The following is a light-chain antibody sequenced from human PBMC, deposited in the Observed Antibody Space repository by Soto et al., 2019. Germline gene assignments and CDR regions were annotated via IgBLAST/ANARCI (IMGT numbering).Light chain of an antibody. Sequence: EIVMTQSPATLSVSPGERATLSCRASQSVGNYLAWYRQKPGQAPRLLIYDASNRATGIPARFSGSGSGTDFTLTISSLEPEDFAVYYCQQRGNWPPSITFGQGTRLEIK. V-gene: IGKV3-11*01. CDR3: QQRGNWPPSIT. CDR2: DAS. CDR1: QSVGNY. J-gene: IGKJ5*01.